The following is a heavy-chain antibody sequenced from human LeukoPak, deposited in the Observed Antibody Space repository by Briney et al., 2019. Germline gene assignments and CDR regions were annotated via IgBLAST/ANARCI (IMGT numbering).Heavy chain of an antibody. CDR1: GGSISSYY. V-gene: IGHV4-59*01. J-gene: IGHJ4*02. CDR2: IYYSGST. D-gene: IGHD3-10*01. Sequence: SETLSLTCTVSGGSISSYYWSWIRQPPGKGLEWIGYIYYSGSTNYNPSLKSRVTISVDTSKNQFSLKLSSVTAADTAVYYCARWTIINPSLGFDYWGQGTLVTVSS. CDR3: ARWTIINPSLGFDY.